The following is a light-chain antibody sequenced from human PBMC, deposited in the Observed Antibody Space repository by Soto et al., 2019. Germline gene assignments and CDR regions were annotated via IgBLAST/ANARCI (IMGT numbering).Light chain of an antibody. CDR3: SSFTSSSTGV. V-gene: IGLV2-14*02. Sequence: QSALTQPASVSGSPGQSITISCSGTSSNIGGYNVVSWYQQHPGKAPKVIVYEGIKRPSGVYNRFSGSKSGNTASLTISGLQAEDEAYYYCSSFTSSSTGVFGGGTQLTVL. CDR2: EGI. CDR1: SSNIGGYNV. J-gene: IGLJ3*02.